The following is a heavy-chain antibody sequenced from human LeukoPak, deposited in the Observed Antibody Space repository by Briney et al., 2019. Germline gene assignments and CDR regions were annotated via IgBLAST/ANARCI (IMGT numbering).Heavy chain of an antibody. CDR1: GYTLTKNH. CDR2: IDPKSGGT. CDR3: ARELGINAFDV. D-gene: IGHD7-27*01. V-gene: IGHV1-2*02. Sequence: ASVKVSCKASGYTLTKNHLYWVRQAPGQGLEWMGWIDPKSGGTNFAQNFQGRLTMTRDTSINTAYMELTRLTSDDTTVYYCARELGINAFDVWGQGTMVTASS. J-gene: IGHJ3*01.